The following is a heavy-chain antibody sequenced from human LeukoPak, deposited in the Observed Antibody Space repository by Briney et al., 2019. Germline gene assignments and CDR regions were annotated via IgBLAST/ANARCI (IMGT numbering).Heavy chain of an antibody. CDR2: ISGSGGST. V-gene: IGHV3-23*01. CDR3: AKGLGAMLVRGAIDY. CDR1: GFTFSSYA. J-gene: IGHJ4*02. D-gene: IGHD3-10*01. Sequence: GGSLRLSCAASGFTFSSYAMSWVRQAPGKGLEWVSAISGSGGSTYYADSVKGRFTISRDNSKNTLYLQMNSLRAEDTAVYYCAKGLGAMLVRGAIDYWGQGTLVTVSS.